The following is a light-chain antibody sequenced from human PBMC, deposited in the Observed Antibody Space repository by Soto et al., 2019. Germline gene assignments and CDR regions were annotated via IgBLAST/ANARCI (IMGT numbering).Light chain of an antibody. Sequence: QTVVTQEPSFSVSPGGTVTLTCGLSSGSVSTSYYPSWYQQTPGQAPRTLIYSTNTRSSGVPDRFSGSILGNKAALTITGAQVDDGSDSSCALYMGSSIYVFGTGTKVTVL. CDR1: SGSVSTSYY. J-gene: IGLJ1*01. V-gene: IGLV8-61*01. CDR3: ALYMGSSIYV. CDR2: STN.